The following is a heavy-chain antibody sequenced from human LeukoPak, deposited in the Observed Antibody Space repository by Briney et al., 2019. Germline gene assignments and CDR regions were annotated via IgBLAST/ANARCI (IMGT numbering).Heavy chain of an antibody. Sequence: GGSLRLSCAASGFTFSSYEMNWVRQAPGKGLEWVSYISSSGSTIYYADSVKGRFTISRDNAKSSLYLQMNSLRAEDTAVYYCARVNEEWELRFYYYMDVWGKGTTVTISS. V-gene: IGHV3-48*03. CDR3: ARVNEEWELRFYYYMDV. CDR1: GFTFSSYE. J-gene: IGHJ6*03. CDR2: ISSSGSTI. D-gene: IGHD1-26*01.